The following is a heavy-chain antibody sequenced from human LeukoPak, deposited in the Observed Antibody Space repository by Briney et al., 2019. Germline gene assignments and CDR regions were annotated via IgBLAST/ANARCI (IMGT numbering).Heavy chain of an antibody. D-gene: IGHD5-18*01. CDR1: GGSISSHY. J-gene: IGHJ4*02. V-gene: IGHV4-59*11. CDR3: ARGKRGYSYGHEGAFDY. CDR2: IYDSEST. Sequence: SETLSLTCTVSGGSISSHYWSWVRQPPGKGLEWIGNIYDSESTHYKSSLKSRVTISVDTSKNQFSLKLSSVTAADTAVYYCARGKRGYSYGHEGAFDYWGQGTLVTVSS.